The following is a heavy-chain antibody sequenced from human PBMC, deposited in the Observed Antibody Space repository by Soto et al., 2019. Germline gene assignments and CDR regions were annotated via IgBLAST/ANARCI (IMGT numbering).Heavy chain of an antibody. CDR1: GGTFSSYT. D-gene: IGHD4-17*01. CDR2: IIPILGIA. V-gene: IGHV1-69*04. J-gene: IGHJ6*02. CDR3: ARDLSSTVTICCHNYDNNEIYV. Sequence: RASVKVSCKASGGTFSSYTISWVRQAPGQGLEWVGRIIPILGIANYAQKFQGRVTITADKSTSTAYMELSSLRSEDTAVYYCARDLSSTVTICCHNYDNNEIYVRAQRTAVPVS.